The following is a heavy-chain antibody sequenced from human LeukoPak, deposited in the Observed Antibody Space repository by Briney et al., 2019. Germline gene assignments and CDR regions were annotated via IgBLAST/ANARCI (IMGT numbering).Heavy chain of an antibody. V-gene: IGHV4-31*03. CDR2: IYYSLTT. Sequence: SQTLSLTCTVSGVSISSGGHYWSWLRQHPGKGLEWIGYIYYSLTTDYNPSLKGRATITEHTSKHQFSPKVRSVTPADRPIFFCARCSGSIDFWGQGILVTVSS. CDR1: GVSISSGGHY. CDR3: ARCSGSIDF. J-gene: IGHJ4*02. D-gene: IGHD3-10*02.